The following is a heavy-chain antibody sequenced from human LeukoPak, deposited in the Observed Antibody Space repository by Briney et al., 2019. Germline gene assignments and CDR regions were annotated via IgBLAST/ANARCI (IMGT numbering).Heavy chain of an antibody. J-gene: IGHJ4*02. CDR2: ISGSGGST. CDR3: ARDWFHAIDY. V-gene: IGHV3-23*01. Sequence: GGTLRLSCAASGFTFSSYGMSWVRQAPGKGLEWVSAISGSGGSTYYADSVKGRFTISRDNAKNTLYLQMNSLRDEDTAVYYCARDWFHAIDYWGQGTLVTVSS. D-gene: IGHD2/OR15-2a*01. CDR1: GFTFSSYG.